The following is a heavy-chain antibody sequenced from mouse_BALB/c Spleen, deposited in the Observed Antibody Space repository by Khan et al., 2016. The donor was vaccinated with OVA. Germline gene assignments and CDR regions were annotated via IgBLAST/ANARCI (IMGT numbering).Heavy chain of an antibody. V-gene: IGHV9-3-1*01. Sequence: KQSPGKALKWMGWINTYTGEPTYADEFKGRFAFSLETSANTAYLQINILKNEDTATDFCARPPYFSFTLDYWGQGTSVTVSS. J-gene: IGHJ4*01. D-gene: IGHD2-10*01. CDR3: ARPPYFSFTLDY. CDR2: INTYTGEP.